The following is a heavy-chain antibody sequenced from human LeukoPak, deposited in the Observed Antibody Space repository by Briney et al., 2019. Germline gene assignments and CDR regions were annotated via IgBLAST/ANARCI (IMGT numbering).Heavy chain of an antibody. CDR2: ISWNSGSI. V-gene: IGHV3-9*01. D-gene: IGHD3-22*01. CDR3: AKTGDSSGYYLPDY. J-gene: IGHJ4*02. Sequence: GGSLRLSCAASGFTFDDYAMHWVRQAPGKGLEWVSGISWNSGSIGYADSVKGRFTISGDNAKNSLYLQMNSLRAEDTALYYCAKTGDSSGYYLPDYWGQGTLVTVSS. CDR1: GFTFDDYA.